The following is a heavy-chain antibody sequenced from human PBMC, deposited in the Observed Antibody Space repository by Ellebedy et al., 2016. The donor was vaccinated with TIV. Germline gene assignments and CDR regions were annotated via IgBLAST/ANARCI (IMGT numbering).Heavy chain of an antibody. Sequence: GGSLRLXCAASGFTFSSYAMHWVRQAPGKGLEWVAVISYDGSNKYYADSVKGRFTISRDNSKNTLYLQMNSLRAEDTAVYYCASLTTVTTSPTFDYWGQGTLVTVSS. CDR2: ISYDGSNK. CDR3: ASLTTVTTSPTFDY. D-gene: IGHD4-17*01. J-gene: IGHJ4*02. CDR1: GFTFSSYA. V-gene: IGHV3-30*04.